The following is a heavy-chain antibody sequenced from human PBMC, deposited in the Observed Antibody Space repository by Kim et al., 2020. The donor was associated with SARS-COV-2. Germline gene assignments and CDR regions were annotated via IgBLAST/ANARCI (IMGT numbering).Heavy chain of an antibody. CDR1: GYTFTGYY. CDR3: ARANVWSGNYYYYYMDV. Sequence: ASVKVSCKASGYTFTGYYMHWVRQAPGQGLEWMGWINPNSGGTNYAQKFQGRVTMTRDTSISTAYMELSRLRSDDTAVYYCARANVWSGNYYYYYMDVWGKAPSPTVSS. V-gene: IGHV1-2*02. D-gene: IGHD3-3*01. CDR2: INPNSGGT. J-gene: IGHJ6*03.